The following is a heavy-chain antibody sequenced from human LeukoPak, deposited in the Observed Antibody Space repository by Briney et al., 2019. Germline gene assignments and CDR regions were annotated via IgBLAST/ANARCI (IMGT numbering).Heavy chain of an antibody. CDR1: GYIFTSYA. CDR3: ARGGHYCSATSCYDF. CDR2: INTNTGNP. V-gene: IGHV7-4-1*02. Sequence: ASVKLSCKASGYIFTSYAMNWVRQAPGQGLEWMGWINTNTGNPTYDQGFTGRFVFSLDTSVSTAYLQISSLKAEDTAVYYCARGGHYCSATSCYDFWGQGTLVTVSS. D-gene: IGHD2-15*01. J-gene: IGHJ4*02.